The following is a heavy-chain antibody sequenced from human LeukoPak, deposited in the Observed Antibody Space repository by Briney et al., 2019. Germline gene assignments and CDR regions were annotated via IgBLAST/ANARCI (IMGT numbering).Heavy chain of an antibody. Sequence: PGGSLRLSCAASGFTFSSYAMSWVRQAPGKGLEGVSVISGSGGNTYYADSVKGRFTISRDNSKNTLYLQMNSLRAEDTSVYYCAKVRGGDCHDAFDIWGQGTMVTVSP. D-gene: IGHD2-21*02. V-gene: IGHV3-23*01. CDR3: AKVRGGDCHDAFDI. CDR2: ISGSGGNT. J-gene: IGHJ3*02. CDR1: GFTFSSYA.